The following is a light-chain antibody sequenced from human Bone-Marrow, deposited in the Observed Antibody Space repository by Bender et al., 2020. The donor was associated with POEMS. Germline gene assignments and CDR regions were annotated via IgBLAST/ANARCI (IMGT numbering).Light chain of an antibody. J-gene: IGLJ1*01. CDR1: NIGRKN. CDR2: DDS. CDR3: QVWDTTSDHPFYV. Sequence: SYVLTQPPSVSVAPGKTATITCGGNNIGRKNVHWYQQKPGQAPVVVVYDDSDRPSGIPERFSGFNSGNTATLAISGVEAGDEADYYCQVWDTTSDHPFYVFGSGTKVTVL. V-gene: IGLV3-21*03.